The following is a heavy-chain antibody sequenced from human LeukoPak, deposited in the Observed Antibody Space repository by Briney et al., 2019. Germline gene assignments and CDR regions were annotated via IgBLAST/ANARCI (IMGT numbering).Heavy chain of an antibody. CDR2: INSNTGGT. D-gene: IGHD2-2*01. V-gene: IGHV1-2*02. CDR1: GYTFTDYF. Sequence: ASVKVSCKASGYTFTDYFIHWVRQAPGQGLEWMGWINSNTGGTNYVQKFQGRVTMTRDTSISTLYMELSRLGSDDTAVYYCARDLGLTCISTSCPPDYWGQGTLVTVSS. J-gene: IGHJ4*02. CDR3: ARDLGLTCISTSCPPDY.